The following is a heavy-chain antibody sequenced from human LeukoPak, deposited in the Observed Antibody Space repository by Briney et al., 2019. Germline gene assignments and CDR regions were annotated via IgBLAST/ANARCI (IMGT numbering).Heavy chain of an antibody. V-gene: IGHV4-59*02. D-gene: IGHD3/OR15-3a*01. CDR2: IYSSGTT. CDR1: GGSVHRSF. CDR3: GRRPAVDGPIDN. J-gene: IGHJ4*02. Sequence: PSETLSLTCVVSGGSVHRSFWTWVRQPPGKGLEWIGRIYSSGTTDYSPYLKSRLTIAIDTSKNQFSLRLASVTAADTAVYYCGRRPAVDGPIDNWGQGILVAVSS.